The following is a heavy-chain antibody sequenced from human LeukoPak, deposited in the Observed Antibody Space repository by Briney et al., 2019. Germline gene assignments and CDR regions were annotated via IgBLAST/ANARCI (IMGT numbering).Heavy chain of an antibody. J-gene: IGHJ4*02. CDR2: ISSSSSTI. D-gene: IGHD3-22*01. CDR3: ARVYNYDSSGYYFDY. CDR1: GFTFSIYS. Sequence: GGSLRLSCAASGFTFSIYSMNWVRQAPGKGLEWVSYISSSSSTIYYADSVKGRFTISRDNAKNSLYLQMNSLRDEDTAVYYCARVYNYDSSGYYFDYWGQGTLVTVSS. V-gene: IGHV3-48*02.